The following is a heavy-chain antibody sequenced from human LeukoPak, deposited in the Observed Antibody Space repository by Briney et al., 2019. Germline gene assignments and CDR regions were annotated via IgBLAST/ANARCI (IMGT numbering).Heavy chain of an antibody. CDR3: ARDLVIGMVRGVISRY. Sequence: PGGSLRLSCAASGFTFSSYGMSWVRQAPGKGLEWVANIKQDGSEKYYVDSVKGRFTISRDNAKNSLYLQMNSLRAEDTAVYYCARDLVIGMVRGVISRYWGKGTLVTVSS. CDR1: GFTFSSYG. V-gene: IGHV3-7*01. CDR2: IKQDGSEK. D-gene: IGHD3-10*01. J-gene: IGHJ4*02.